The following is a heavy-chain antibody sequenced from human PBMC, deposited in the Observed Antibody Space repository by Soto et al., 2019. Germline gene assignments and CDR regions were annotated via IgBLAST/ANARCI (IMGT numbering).Heavy chain of an antibody. CDR2: IYYSGST. CDR1: GGSISSYY. Sequence: SETLSLTCTVSGGSISSYYWSWIRQPPGKGLEWIGYIYYSGSTNYKPSLKSRVTISVDTSKSQFSLKLSSVTAADTAVYYCARDRSLFTFDFWGKGTLVTVSS. V-gene: IGHV4-59*01. J-gene: IGHJ4*02. CDR3: ARDRSLFTFDF.